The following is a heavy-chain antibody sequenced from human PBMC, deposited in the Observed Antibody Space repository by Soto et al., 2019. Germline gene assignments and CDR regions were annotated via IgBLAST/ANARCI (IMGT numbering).Heavy chain of an antibody. D-gene: IGHD2-2*01. Sequence: LRLSCAASGLTFSSYWMHWVRQAPGKGLVWVSRINSDESSTSYADSVKGRFTISRDNAKNTLYLQMNSLRAEDTAAYYCAREWYCSSTSCYWGYSNYYYGMDVWGQGATVTVSS. CDR1: GLTFSSYW. J-gene: IGHJ6*02. CDR2: INSDESST. V-gene: IGHV3-74*01. CDR3: AREWYCSSTSCYWGYSNYYYGMDV.